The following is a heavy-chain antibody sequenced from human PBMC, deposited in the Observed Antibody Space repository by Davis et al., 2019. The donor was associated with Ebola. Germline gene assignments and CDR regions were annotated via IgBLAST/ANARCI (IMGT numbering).Heavy chain of an antibody. CDR2: IIPIFGTA. J-gene: IGHJ4*02. D-gene: IGHD6-6*01. V-gene: IGHV1-69*13. CDR3: ARRELYSSSSLYYFDY. CDR1: GGTFSSYA. Sequence: SVKVPCKASGGTFSSYAISWVRQAPGQGLEWMGGIIPIFGTANYAQKFQGRVTITADESTSTAYMELSSLRSEDTAVYYCARRELYSSSSLYYFDYWGQGTLVTVSS.